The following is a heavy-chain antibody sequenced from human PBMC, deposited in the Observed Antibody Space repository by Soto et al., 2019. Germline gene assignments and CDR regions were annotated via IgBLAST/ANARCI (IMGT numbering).Heavy chain of an antibody. J-gene: IGHJ5*02. CDR2: IRHDGNEK. CDR3: ARLALQYNWNYQKLGNWFDP. CDR1: GFTFTSYA. V-gene: IGHV3-7*01. D-gene: IGHD1-7*01. Sequence: HPGGSLRLSCAASGFTFTSYAMSWVRQAPGKGLEWVSNIRHDGNEKYYVDSVKGRFTISRDNAKNSLYLQMNSLRAEDTAVYYCARLALQYNWNYQKLGNWFDPWGQGTQVTVSS.